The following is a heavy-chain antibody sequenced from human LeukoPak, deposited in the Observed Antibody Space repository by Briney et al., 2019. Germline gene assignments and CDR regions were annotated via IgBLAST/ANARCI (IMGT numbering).Heavy chain of an antibody. CDR1: GYNFPIYW. V-gene: IGHV5-51*01. Sequence: GESLKISCKTSGYNFPIYWIGWVRQMPGKGLEWMGIIYPADSDTRYSPSFQSQVTISAVKSISTASLQWSSMKASDTAMYYCARLSPPDGVAVPAADPVWFDPWGQGTLVTVSS. D-gene: IGHD2-2*01. CDR2: IYPADSDT. J-gene: IGHJ5*02. CDR3: ARLSPPDGVAVPAADPVWFDP.